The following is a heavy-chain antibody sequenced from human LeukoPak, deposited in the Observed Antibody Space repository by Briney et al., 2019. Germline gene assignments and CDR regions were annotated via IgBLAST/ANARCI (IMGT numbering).Heavy chain of an antibody. V-gene: IGHV4-39*07. CDR2: IYYSGST. Sequence: SETLSLTCTVSGGSISSSSYYWGWIRQPPGKGLEWIGSIYYSGSTYYNPSLKSRVTISVDTSKNQFSLKLSSVTAADTAVYYCARDCRVRGPEGPNWFDPWGQGTLVTVSS. CDR3: ARDCRVRGPEGPNWFDP. J-gene: IGHJ5*02. CDR1: GGSISSSSYY. D-gene: IGHD3-10*01.